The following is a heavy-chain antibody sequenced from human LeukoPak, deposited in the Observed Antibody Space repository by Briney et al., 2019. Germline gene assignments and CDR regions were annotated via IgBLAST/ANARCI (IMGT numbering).Heavy chain of an antibody. Sequence: GGSLRLSCAASGFTFSSYSMNWVRQAPGKGLELVSSISSSSNYIYYADSVKGRFTISRDNAKSTLYLQMNSLRAEDTAVYYCARAYDFWSGYLCWGQGTLVTVSS. J-gene: IGHJ4*02. V-gene: IGHV3-21*01. D-gene: IGHD3-3*01. CDR1: GFTFSSYS. CDR3: ARAYDFWSGYLC. CDR2: ISSSSNYI.